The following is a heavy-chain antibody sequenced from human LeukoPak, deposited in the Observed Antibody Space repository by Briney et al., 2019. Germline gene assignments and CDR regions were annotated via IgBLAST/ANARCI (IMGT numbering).Heavy chain of an antibody. D-gene: IGHD1-1*01. CDR3: ARDLPDEVPFFDL. CDR2: ISSSRSYI. J-gene: IGHJ2*01. CDR1: GFTFSSYS. V-gene: IGHV3-21*01. Sequence: KPGGSLRLSCAASGFTFSSYSMNWVRQAPGKGLEWVSSISSSRSYIYYVDSVKGRFTISRDNAKNSLYLQMNSLRAEDTAVYYCARDLPDEVPFFDLWGRGTLVTVSS.